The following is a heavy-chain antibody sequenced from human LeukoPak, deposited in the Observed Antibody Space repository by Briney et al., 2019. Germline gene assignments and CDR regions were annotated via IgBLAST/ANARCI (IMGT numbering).Heavy chain of an antibody. CDR2: INPSDGWT. J-gene: IGHJ6*02. Sequence: ASVKLSCNASGYSFTSYKMHWVRQAPGQGLDWMGIINPSDGWTSYAQNFQGRVTMTRDTSTSTVYMERSSLRSEDTAVYYCARDSSNWSTDVWPQGPTVTVPS. V-gene: IGHV1-46*01. CDR1: GYSFTSYK. D-gene: IGHD6-13*01. CDR3: ARDSSNWSTDV.